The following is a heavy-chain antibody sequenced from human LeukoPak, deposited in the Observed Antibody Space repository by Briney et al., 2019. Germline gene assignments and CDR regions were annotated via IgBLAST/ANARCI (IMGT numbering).Heavy chain of an antibody. Sequence: SETLSLTCTVSGGSISSYYWSWIRQPPGKGLEWIGYIYYSGSTNYNPSLKSRVTISVDTSKNQFSLKLSSVTAADTAVYYCARALAESSYYYYYMDVWGKGTTVTVSS. CDR1: GGSISSYY. J-gene: IGHJ6*03. V-gene: IGHV4-59*01. CDR3: ARALAESSYYYYYMDV. CDR2: IYYSGST. D-gene: IGHD6-19*01.